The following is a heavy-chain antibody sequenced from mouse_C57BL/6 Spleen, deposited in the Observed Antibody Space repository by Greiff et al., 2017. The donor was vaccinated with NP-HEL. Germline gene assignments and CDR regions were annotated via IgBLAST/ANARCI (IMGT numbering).Heavy chain of an antibody. D-gene: IGHD3-1*01. Sequence: QVQLQQSGPGLVQPSQSLSITCTVSGFSLTSYGVHWVRQSPGKGLEWLGVIWSGGSTDYNAAFISRLSISKDNSKSQVFFKMNSLQADDTAIYYCARPSRGYWYFDVWGTGTTVTVSS. CDR3: ARPSRGYWYFDV. J-gene: IGHJ1*03. CDR1: GFSLTSYG. CDR2: IWSGGST. V-gene: IGHV2-2*01.